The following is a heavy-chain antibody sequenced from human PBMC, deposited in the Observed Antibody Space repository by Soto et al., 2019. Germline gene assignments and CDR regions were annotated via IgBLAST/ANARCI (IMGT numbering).Heavy chain of an antibody. D-gene: IGHD3-3*01. CDR1: GGSISSGGYS. CDR3: ARGDYDFWSGYYSAYAFDI. J-gene: IGHJ3*02. Sequence: SETLSLTCAVSGGSISSGGYSWSWIRQPPGKGLEWIGYIYHSGSTYYNPSLKSRVTISVDRSKNQFSLKLSSVTAADTAVYYCARGDYDFWSGYYSAYAFDIWGQGTMVTVSS. V-gene: IGHV4-30-2*01. CDR2: IYHSGST.